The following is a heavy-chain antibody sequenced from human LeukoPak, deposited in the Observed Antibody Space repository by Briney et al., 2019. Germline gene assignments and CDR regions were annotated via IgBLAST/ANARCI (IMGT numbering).Heavy chain of an antibody. J-gene: IGHJ5*02. CDR1: GYSISSGYY. D-gene: IGHD6-19*01. Sequence: SETLSLTCTVSGYSISSGYYWAWIRQPPGKGLEWIGSIYYSGSTYYNPYLKSRVTISVDTSKNQFSLKLRSVTAADTAVYYCARPPTRLAWFDPWGQGTLVTVSS. CDR3: ARPPTRLAWFDP. V-gene: IGHV4-38-2*02. CDR2: IYYSGST.